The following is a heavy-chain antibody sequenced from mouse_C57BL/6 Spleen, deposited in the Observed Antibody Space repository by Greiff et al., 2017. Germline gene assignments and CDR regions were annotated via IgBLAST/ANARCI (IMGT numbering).Heavy chain of an antibody. Sequence: EVKVEESGPGLVKPSQSLSLTCSVTGYSITSGYYWNWIRQFLGNKLEWMGYISYDGSNNYNPSLKNRISITRDTSKNQFFLKLNYVTTEDTATYYCARALIATAGMDYWGQGTSVTVSS. V-gene: IGHV3-6*01. CDR1: GYSITSGYY. D-gene: IGHD1-1*01. CDR3: ARALIATAGMDY. CDR2: ISYDGSN. J-gene: IGHJ4*01.